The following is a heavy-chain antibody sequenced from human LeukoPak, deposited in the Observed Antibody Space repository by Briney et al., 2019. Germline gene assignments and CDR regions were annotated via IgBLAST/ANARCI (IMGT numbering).Heavy chain of an antibody. V-gene: IGHV3-23*01. J-gene: IGHJ1*01. CDR1: GFTFNNYA. D-gene: IGHD6-25*01. CDR2: ISGTGGST. Sequence: PGGSLRLSCAASGFTFNNYAMSWVRQAPGKGLQWVSDISGTGGSTYYVDSVKGRFTISRDNSKNTLDLEMDSLRTEDTAVYYCAKEPTSYSSGWYFHDWGQGTLVIVSS. CDR3: AKEPTSYSSGWYFHD.